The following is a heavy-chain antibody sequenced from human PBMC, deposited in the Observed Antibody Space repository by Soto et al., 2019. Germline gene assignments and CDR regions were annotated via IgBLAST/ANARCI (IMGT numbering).Heavy chain of an antibody. CDR1: GFTFSSYS. CDR2: ISSSSSTI. J-gene: IGHJ5*02. Sequence: EVQLVESGGGLVQPGGSLRLSCAASGFTFSSYSMNWVRQAPGKGLEWVSYISSSSSTIYYADSVKGRFTISRDNAKNSLYLQMTSLRAEDTAVYYCARHPERIAEIGWFDHCGHGTLVTVSS. CDR3: ARHPERIAEIGWFDH. D-gene: IGHD6-13*01. V-gene: IGHV3-48*01.